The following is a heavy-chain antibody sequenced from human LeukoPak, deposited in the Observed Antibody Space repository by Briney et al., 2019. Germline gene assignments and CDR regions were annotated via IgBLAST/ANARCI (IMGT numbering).Heavy chain of an antibody. CDR1: GFTFSSYA. CDR2: ISYDGSNK. V-gene: IGHV3-30-3*01. CDR3: ARDRPATYYYYGMDV. D-gene: IGHD2-15*01. J-gene: IGHJ6*02. Sequence: PGRSLRLSCAASGFTFSSYAMHWVRQAPGKGLEWVAVISYDGSNKYYADSVKGRFTISRDNSKNTLYLQMNSLRAEDTAVYYCARDRPATYYYYGMDVWGQGTMVTVSS.